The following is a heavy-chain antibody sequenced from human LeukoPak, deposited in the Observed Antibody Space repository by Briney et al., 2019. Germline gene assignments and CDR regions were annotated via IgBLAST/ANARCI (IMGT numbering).Heavy chain of an antibody. CDR1: GYTFTSYA. J-gene: IGHJ4*02. CDR3: ARLTLDYGGNSVGQGY. CDR2: IIPIFGTA. D-gene: IGHD4-23*01. V-gene: IGHV1-69*13. Sequence: ASVKVSCKASGYTFTSYAISWVRQAPGQGLEWMGGIIPIFGTANYAQKFQGRVTITADESTSTAYMELSSLRSEDTAVYYCARLTLDYGGNSVGQGYWGQGTLVTVSS.